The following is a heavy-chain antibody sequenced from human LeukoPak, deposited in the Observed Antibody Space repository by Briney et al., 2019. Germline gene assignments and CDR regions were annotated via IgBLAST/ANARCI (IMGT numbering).Heavy chain of an antibody. Sequence: PSETLSLTCTVSGGSISSGDYYWSWIRQPPGKGLEWIGYIYYSGSTYYNPSLKSRVTISVDTSKNQFSLKLSSVTAADTAVYYCARAHTPPVGMVRGVIRVGMDVWGQGTTVTVSS. D-gene: IGHD3-10*01. J-gene: IGHJ6*02. CDR1: GGSISSGDYY. CDR2: IYYSGST. CDR3: ARAHTPPVGMVRGVIRVGMDV. V-gene: IGHV4-30-4*01.